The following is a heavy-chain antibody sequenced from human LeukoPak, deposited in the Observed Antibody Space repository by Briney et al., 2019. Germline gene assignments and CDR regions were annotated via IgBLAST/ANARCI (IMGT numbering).Heavy chain of an antibody. D-gene: IGHD3-22*01. V-gene: IGHV1-18*01. CDR2: ISAYNGNT. J-gene: IGHJ5*02. CDR3: ARLNYYDSSGYWFDP. CDR1: GYTFTSYG. Sequence: ASVKVSCKASGYTFTSYGISWVRQAPGQGLEWMGWISAYNGNTNYARKLQGRVTMTTDTSTSTAYMELRSLRSDDTAVYYCARLNYYDSSGYWFDPWGQGTLVTVSS.